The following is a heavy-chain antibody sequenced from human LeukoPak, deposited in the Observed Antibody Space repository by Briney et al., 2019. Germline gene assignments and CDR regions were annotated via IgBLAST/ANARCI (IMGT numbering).Heavy chain of an antibody. CDR3: ARVGYKY. CDR2: INHSGST. V-gene: IGHV4-34*01. Sequence: SETLSLTCAVYGGSFSGYYWSWIRQPPGKGLEWIGKINHSGSTNYNPSLKSRVTISVDTSKNQFSLKLSSVTAADTAVYYCARVGYKYWGQGTLVTVSS. J-gene: IGHJ4*02. CDR1: GGSFSGYY. D-gene: IGHD5-24*01.